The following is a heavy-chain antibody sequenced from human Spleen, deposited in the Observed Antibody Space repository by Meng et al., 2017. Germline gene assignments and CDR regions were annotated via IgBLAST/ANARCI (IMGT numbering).Heavy chain of an antibody. J-gene: IGHJ4*02. D-gene: IGHD5-24*01. CDR3: ARESRDGYNFSDY. V-gene: IGHV3-23*01. CDR2: ISASGGSP. Sequence: GGSLRLSCGASGFTFSSYAMTWVRQAPGKGLEWVSAISASGGSPYYADSVKGRFTISRDKSKNTLYLQMSSLRAEDTAVYYCARESRDGYNFSDYWGQGTLVTSPQ. CDR1: GFTFSSYA.